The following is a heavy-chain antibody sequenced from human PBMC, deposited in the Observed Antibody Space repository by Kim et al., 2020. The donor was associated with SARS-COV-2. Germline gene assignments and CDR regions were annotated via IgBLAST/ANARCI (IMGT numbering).Heavy chain of an antibody. V-gene: IGHV3-33*01. J-gene: IGHJ6*02. Sequence: GGSLRLSCSASGFTFNTYGMHWVRQAPGKGLEWVAVIWFDGSDKYYADSVKGRFTISRDNSKDTLYLQMRSLRAEDTAVYYCARGPHYDSWSGYSEYYYGMDVWGQGTTVTVSS. CDR2: IWFDGSDK. CDR1: GFTFNTYG. D-gene: IGHD3-3*01. CDR3: ARGPHYDSWSGYSEYYYGMDV.